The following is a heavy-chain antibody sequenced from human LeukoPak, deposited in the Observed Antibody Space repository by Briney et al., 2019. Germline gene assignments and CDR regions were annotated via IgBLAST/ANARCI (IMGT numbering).Heavy chain of an antibody. D-gene: IGHD3-10*01. Sequence: PGGSLRLSCAASGFTFSSYGMHWVRQAPGKGLEWVAVIWYDGSNKYYADSVKGRFTISRDNSKNTLYLQMNSLRAEDTAVYYCARDGSGSYYAPYYYYGMDVWGQGTTVTVSS. J-gene: IGHJ6*02. V-gene: IGHV3-33*01. CDR1: GFTFSSYG. CDR2: IWYDGSNK. CDR3: ARDGSGSYYAPYYYYGMDV.